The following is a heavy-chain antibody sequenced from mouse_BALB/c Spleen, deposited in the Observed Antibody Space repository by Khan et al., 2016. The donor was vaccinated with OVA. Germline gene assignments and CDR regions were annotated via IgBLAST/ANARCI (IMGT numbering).Heavy chain of an antibody. Sequence: EVQLQESGPGLVKPSQSLSLTCPVTGYSITSDYAWNWIRQFPGNKLEWMGYISHSGGTTYNPSLKSRISITRATSKNQFFLQLISVTTEHTATDYWARMPRVTYDVGWYFDVWGAATTVTVAS. CDR3: ARMPRVTYDVGWYFDV. D-gene: IGHD2-12*01. CDR1: GYSITSDYA. J-gene: IGHJ1*01. V-gene: IGHV3-2*02. CDR2: ISHSGGT.